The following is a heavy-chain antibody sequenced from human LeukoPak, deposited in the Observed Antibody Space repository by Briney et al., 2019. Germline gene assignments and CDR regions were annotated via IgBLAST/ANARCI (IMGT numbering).Heavy chain of an antibody. CDR1: GFTFRSNA. J-gene: IGHJ4*02. D-gene: IGHD3-22*01. V-gene: IGHV3-23*01. Sequence: GGSLRLSCAASGFTFRSNAMSWVGQAPGKGLEWVSAISGSGGSTYYADSVKGRFTISRDNSKNTLYLQMNSLRAEDTAVYYCAARGWRYYDSSGYYPDYWGQGTLVTVSS. CDR2: ISGSGGST. CDR3: AARGWRYYDSSGYYPDY.